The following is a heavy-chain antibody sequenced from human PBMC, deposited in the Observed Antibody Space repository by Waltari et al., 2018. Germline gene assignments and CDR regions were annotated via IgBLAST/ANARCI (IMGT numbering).Heavy chain of an antibody. D-gene: IGHD6-19*01. CDR2: ISSSSSTI. Sequence: EVQLVESGGGLVQPGGSVRLSGAASGFTFSSSSMNWVRQAPGKGLEWVSYISSSSSTIYYADSVKGRFTISRDNAKNSLYLQMNSLRAEDTAVYYCARDAVAESYNWFDPWGQGTLVTVSS. CDR3: ARDAVAESYNWFDP. V-gene: IGHV3-48*04. J-gene: IGHJ5*02. CDR1: GFTFSSSS.